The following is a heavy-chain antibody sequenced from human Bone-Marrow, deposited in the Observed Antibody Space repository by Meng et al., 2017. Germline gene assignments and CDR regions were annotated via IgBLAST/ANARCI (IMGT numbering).Heavy chain of an antibody. Sequence: GESLKISCAASGFTFSDYWMHWVRQAPGKGLVWVSRINSHGSDTSYADSVKGRFTISRDNAKNTLYLQMNSLRADETAVYYCARWVQYCSSTSCYAEGNAFDIWGQGTMVTVSS. CDR3: ARWVQYCSSTSCYAEGNAFDI. D-gene: IGHD2-2*01. J-gene: IGHJ3*02. CDR2: INSHGSDT. V-gene: IGHV3-74*01. CDR1: GFTFSDYW.